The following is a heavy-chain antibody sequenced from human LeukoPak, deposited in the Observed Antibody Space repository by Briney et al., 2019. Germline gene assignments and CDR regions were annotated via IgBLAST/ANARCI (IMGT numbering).Heavy chain of an antibody. V-gene: IGHV3-30*18. CDR2: ISYDGSNK. CDR3: AKGAVAGPIDY. J-gene: IGHJ4*02. Sequence: PGRSLRLSCAASGLTFSSYGMHWVRQAPGKGLEWVAVISYDGSNKYYADSVKGRFTISRDNSKNTLYLQMNSLRAEDTAVYYCAKGAVAGPIDYWGQGTLVTVSS. D-gene: IGHD6-19*01. CDR1: GLTFSSYG.